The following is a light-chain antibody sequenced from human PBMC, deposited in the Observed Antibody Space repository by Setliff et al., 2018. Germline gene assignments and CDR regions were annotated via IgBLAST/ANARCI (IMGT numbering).Light chain of an antibody. J-gene: IGLJ1*01. CDR1: GSDVGAYKF. CDR3: CSYTGTSTPYV. Sequence: QSVLTQPASVSGSPGQSIAVSCAGSGSDVGAYKFVSWYQQRPGKAPRLMIYDVSYRPSGVSDRFSGSKSGNTASLTISGLQAEDEADYYCCSYTGTSTPYVFGTGTKVTVL. V-gene: IGLV2-14*01. CDR2: DVS.